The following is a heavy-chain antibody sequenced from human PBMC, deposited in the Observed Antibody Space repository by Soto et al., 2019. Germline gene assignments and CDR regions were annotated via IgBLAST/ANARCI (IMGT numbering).Heavy chain of an antibody. J-gene: IGHJ6*02. Sequence: QVQLVESGGGVVQPGRSLRLSCAASGFTFSSYAMHWVRQAPGNGLEWVAVISYDGSNKYYADSVKGRFTISRDNSKNTLYLQMNSLRAEDTAVYYCARDRSMATTYYYYGMDVWGQGTTVTVSS. D-gene: IGHD5-12*01. CDR2: ISYDGSNK. CDR1: GFTFSSYA. V-gene: IGHV3-30-3*01. CDR3: ARDRSMATTYYYYGMDV.